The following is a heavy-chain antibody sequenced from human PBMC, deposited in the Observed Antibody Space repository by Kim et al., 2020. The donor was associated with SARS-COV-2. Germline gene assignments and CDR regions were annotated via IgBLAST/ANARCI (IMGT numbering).Heavy chain of an antibody. Sequence: AVSVTSRITIHPDTTKNQFSLQLNSVTPGDTAVYYCAREGYSSGWYYFDYWGQGTLVTVSS. J-gene: IGHJ4*02. D-gene: IGHD6-19*01. V-gene: IGHV6-1*01. CDR3: AREGYSSGWYYFDY.